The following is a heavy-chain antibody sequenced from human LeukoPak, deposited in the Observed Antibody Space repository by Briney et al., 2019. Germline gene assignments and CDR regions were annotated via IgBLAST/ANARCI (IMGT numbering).Heavy chain of an antibody. J-gene: IGHJ4*02. Sequence: GGSLRLSCVASGFTFSSYNMNWVRQAPGKGLEWVSSISSSSRYIYYTDSVKGRFTISRDNAKNSLYLQMNSLRAEDTAVYYCASSSLDYWGQGTLVTVSS. V-gene: IGHV3-21*01. CDR3: ASSSLDY. CDR2: ISSSSRYI. CDR1: GFTFSSYN. D-gene: IGHD6-6*01.